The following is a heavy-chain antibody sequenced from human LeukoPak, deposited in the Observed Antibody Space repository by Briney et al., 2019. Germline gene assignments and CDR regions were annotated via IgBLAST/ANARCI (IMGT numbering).Heavy chain of an antibody. Sequence: ESRHISSKGFGYSFTTYCIGWVGPMTGKGLEWMGIVFSGGCGTRYSPSFQGQVTISADKSISTAYLQWSSLKASDTAMYYCARHEVLGYGDYDAFDIWGPVTMVTVSS. CDR2: VFSGGCGT. CDR1: GYSFTTYC. D-gene: IGHD4-17*01. CDR3: ARHEVLGYGDYDAFDI. V-gene: IGHV5-51*01. J-gene: IGHJ3*02.